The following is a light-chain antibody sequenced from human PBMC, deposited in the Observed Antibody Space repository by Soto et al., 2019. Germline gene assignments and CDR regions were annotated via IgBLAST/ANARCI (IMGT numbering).Light chain of an antibody. CDR1: SSDVDTHNY. CDR2: EVI. Sequence: QSALTQPASVSGSPGQSITISCTATSSDVDTHNYVSWYQQYPGKAPKLMIYEVINRPSGVSNRFSGSKSGNTASLIISGLQDEDEADYYCSSYTSSSTLVFGGGTKLPVL. CDR3: SSYTSSSTLV. J-gene: IGLJ2*01. V-gene: IGLV2-14*01.